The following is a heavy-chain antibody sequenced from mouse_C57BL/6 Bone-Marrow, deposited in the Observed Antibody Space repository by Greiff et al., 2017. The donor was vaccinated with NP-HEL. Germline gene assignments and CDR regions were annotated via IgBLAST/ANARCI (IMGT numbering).Heavy chain of an antibody. CDR2: IWRGGST. J-gene: IGHJ1*03. Sequence: VKLQESGPGLVQPSQSLSITCTVSGFSLTSYGVHWVRQSPGKGLEWLGVIWRGGSTDYNAAFMSRLSITKDNSKSQVFFKMNSLQADDTAIYYWAKRGLLLGYFDVWGTGTTVTVSS. CDR1: GFSLTSYG. D-gene: IGHD1-1*01. V-gene: IGHV2-5*01. CDR3: AKRGLLLGYFDV.